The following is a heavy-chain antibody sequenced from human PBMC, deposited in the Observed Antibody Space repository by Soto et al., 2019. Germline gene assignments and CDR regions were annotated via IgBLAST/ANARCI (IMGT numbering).Heavy chain of an antibody. CDR3: ARDLGIAVAVRAEYFQH. V-gene: IGHV3-33*01. J-gene: IGHJ1*01. D-gene: IGHD6-19*01. CDR1: GFTFSSYG. Sequence: GGSLRLSCAASGFTFSSYGMHWVRQAPGKGLEWVAVIWYDGSNKYYADSVKGRFTISRDNSKNTLYLQMNSLRAEDTAVYYCARDLGIAVAVRAEYFQHWGQGTLVTVSS. CDR2: IWYDGSNK.